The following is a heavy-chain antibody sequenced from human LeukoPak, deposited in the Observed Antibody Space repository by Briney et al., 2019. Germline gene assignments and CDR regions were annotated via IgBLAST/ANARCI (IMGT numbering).Heavy chain of an antibody. Sequence: SETLSLTCTVWGGSISSYYWSWIRQPPGKGLEGIGYIYYSGSTNYNPSLKSRVTISVDTSKNQFSLKLSSVTAADTAVYYCARHRSSYDILTGYRYYFDYWGQGTLVTVSS. CDR2: IYYSGST. CDR1: GGSISSYY. J-gene: IGHJ4*02. CDR3: ARHRSSYDILTGYRYYFDY. V-gene: IGHV4-59*08. D-gene: IGHD3-9*01.